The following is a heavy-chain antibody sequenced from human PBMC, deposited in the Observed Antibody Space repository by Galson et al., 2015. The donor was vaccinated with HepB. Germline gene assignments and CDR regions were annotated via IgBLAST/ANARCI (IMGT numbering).Heavy chain of an antibody. Sequence: LTCTVSGGSISSGDYLWGWIRQPPGKGLEWIGSIFYSGSTYDNPSLKSRVTISVDMSKNQFSLKVSSVSAADTAVYYCARVVLGTGYELFDYWGQGTLVTVSS. J-gene: IGHJ4*02. D-gene: IGHD5-12*01. CDR1: GGSISSGDYL. CDR3: ARVVLGTGYELFDY. V-gene: IGHV4-39*07. CDR2: IFYSGST.